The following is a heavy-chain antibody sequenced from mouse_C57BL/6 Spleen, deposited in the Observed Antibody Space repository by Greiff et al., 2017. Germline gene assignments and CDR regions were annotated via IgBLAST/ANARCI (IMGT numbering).Heavy chain of an antibody. CDR1: GYTFTSYW. V-gene: IGHV1-55*01. J-gene: IGHJ1*03. CDR2: IYPGSGST. D-gene: IGHD2-5*01. Sequence: QVQLQQPGAELVKPGASVKMSCKASGYTFTSYWITWVKQRPGQGLEWIGDIYPGSGSTNYNEKFKSKATLTVDTSSSTAYMQLSSLTSEDSAVYYCARGSWSSNYPYWYFDVWGTGTTVTVSS. CDR3: ARGSWSSNYPYWYFDV.